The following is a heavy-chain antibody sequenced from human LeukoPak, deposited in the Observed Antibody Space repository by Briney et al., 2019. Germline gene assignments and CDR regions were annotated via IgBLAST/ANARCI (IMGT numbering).Heavy chain of an antibody. CDR3: ARDFQNYYGSGSYYNDIDY. J-gene: IGHJ4*02. V-gene: IGHV3-33*01. Sequence: PGRSLRLSCAASGFTFSRYGMHWVRQAPGKGLEWVAVIWYDGSNKYYADSVKGRFTISRDNSENTLYLQMNSLRAEDTAVYYCARDFQNYYGSGSYYNDIDYWGQGTLVTVSS. CDR2: IWYDGSNK. D-gene: IGHD3-10*01. CDR1: GFTFSRYG.